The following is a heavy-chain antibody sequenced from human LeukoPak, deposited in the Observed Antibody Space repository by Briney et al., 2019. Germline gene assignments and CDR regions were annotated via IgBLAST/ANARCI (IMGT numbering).Heavy chain of an antibody. Sequence: SETLSLTCTVSGGSVSSGSYYWSWIRQPPGKGREWIGYIYYSGSTNYNPSLKSRVTISVDTSKNQFSLKLSAVTAADTAVYYRARSQYYDSSGYYVFYFDYWGQGTLVTVSS. J-gene: IGHJ4*02. D-gene: IGHD3-22*01. CDR3: ARSQYYDSSGYYVFYFDY. CDR2: IYYSGST. V-gene: IGHV4-61*01. CDR1: GGSVSSGSYY.